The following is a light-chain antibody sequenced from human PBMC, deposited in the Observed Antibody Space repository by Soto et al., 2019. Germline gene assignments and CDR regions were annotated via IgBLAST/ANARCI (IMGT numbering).Light chain of an antibody. CDR3: QQLNSF. J-gene: IGKJ3*01. V-gene: IGKV1-9*01. Sequence: IPLTQSPSSLSASVGDRVTITCRASQCISSYLAWYQQKPGKAPKLLIYAASTLQSGVPSRFSGSGSGTDFPLTNSSPQPEDFANYYCQQLNSFFGPGTKLDIK. CDR2: AAS. CDR1: QCISSY.